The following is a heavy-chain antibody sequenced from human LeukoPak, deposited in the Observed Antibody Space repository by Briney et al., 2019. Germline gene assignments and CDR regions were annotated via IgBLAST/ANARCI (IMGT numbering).Heavy chain of an antibody. V-gene: IGHV4-61*02. D-gene: IGHD3-22*01. J-gene: IGHJ2*01. CDR3: ARGYDGSGYYYRNWYFDL. CDR1: GGSISSGSYY. CDR2: IYTSGST. Sequence: PSETLSLTCTVSGGSISSGSYYWSWIRQPAGKGLEWIGRIYTSGSTNYNPSLKSRVTISVDTSKNQFSLKLSPVTAADTAVYYCARGYDGSGYYYRNWYFDLWGRGTLVTVSS.